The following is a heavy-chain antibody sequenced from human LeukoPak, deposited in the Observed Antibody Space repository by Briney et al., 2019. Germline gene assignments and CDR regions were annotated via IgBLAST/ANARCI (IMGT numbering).Heavy chain of an antibody. V-gene: IGHV1-18*01. CDR2: ISAYNGNT. D-gene: IGHD3-10*01. CDR1: GYTFTSYG. Sequence: ASVKVSCKASGYTFTSYGISWVRQAPGQGLEWMGWISAYNGNTNYAQKLQGRVTMTTDTSTSTAYMELRSLRSDDTAVYYCARAGYYGSGNYYTVPYNWFDPWGQGTLVTVSS. CDR3: ARAGYYGSGNYYTVPYNWFDP. J-gene: IGHJ5*02.